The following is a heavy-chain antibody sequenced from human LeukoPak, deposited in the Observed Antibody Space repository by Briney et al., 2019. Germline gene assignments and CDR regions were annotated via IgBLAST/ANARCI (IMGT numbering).Heavy chain of an antibody. D-gene: IGHD2-2*03. V-gene: IGHV1-69*01. Sequence: SVKVSCKASGGTFSSYAISWVRQAPGQGLEWMGGIIPIFGTANYAQKFQGRVTITADESTSTAYMELSSLRSEDTAVYYCASGYCSSTSCYDYYYYYMDVWGKGTTVTVSS. J-gene: IGHJ6*03. CDR2: IIPIFGTA. CDR3: ASGYCSSTSCYDYYYYYMDV. CDR1: GGTFSSYA.